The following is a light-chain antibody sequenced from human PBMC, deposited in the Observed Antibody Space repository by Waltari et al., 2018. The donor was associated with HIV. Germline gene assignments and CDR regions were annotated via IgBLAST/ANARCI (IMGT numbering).Light chain of an antibody. Sequence: QSALTQPASVSGSPGQSITISCAGSSSDVGGYNFVSWYQPHPGKAPTLMVYEVSNRPAGVSNRFSGSKSGNTASLTISGLQAEDEAVYYCSSYTTTSNVELFGGGTKLTVL. V-gene: IGLV2-14*01. J-gene: IGLJ2*01. CDR1: SSDVGGYNF. CDR2: EVS. CDR3: SSYTTTSNVEL.